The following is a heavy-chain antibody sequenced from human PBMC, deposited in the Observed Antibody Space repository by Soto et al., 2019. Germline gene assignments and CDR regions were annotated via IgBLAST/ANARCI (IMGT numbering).Heavy chain of an antibody. CDR2: INSDGSST. D-gene: IGHD3-9*01. V-gene: IGHV3-74*01. CDR1: GFTFSSYW. CDR3: ARASPRGRYFDWLIFPLGH. Sequence: PGGSLRLSCAASGFTFSSYWMHWVRQAPGKGLVWVSRINSDGSSTSYADSVKGRFTISRDTAKNSLYLQMNSLRAEDTALYFCARASPRGRYFDWLIFPLGHWGQGTLVTVSS. J-gene: IGHJ4*02.